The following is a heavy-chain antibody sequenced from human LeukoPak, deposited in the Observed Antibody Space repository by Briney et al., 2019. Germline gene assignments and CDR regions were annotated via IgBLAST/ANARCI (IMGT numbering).Heavy chain of an antibody. CDR2: ISSSGSTK. CDR3: ARGGSYYSFDY. CDR1: GFTFSSYE. D-gene: IGHD1-26*01. Sequence: GGSLRLSCAASGFTFSSYEMNWVRQAPGKGLEWISYISSSGSTKYYADSVKGRFTISRDNAKNSLYLQMNSLRAEDTAVYNCARGGSYYSFDYWGQGTLVTVSS. J-gene: IGHJ4*02. V-gene: IGHV3-48*03.